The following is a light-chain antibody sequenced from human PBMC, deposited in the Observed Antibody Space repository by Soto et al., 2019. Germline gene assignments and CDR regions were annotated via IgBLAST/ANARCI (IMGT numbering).Light chain of an antibody. CDR3: QQYNNWPLT. J-gene: IGKJ4*01. Sequence: EIVMTQSPATLSVSPGERATLSCRASQSINNNLAWYQQTPGQAPRLLIYSASTRATGIPVRFSGSESETEFTLTISSLQSEDFAVYYCQQYNNWPLTFGGGTKVEIK. V-gene: IGKV3-15*01. CDR2: SAS. CDR1: QSINNN.